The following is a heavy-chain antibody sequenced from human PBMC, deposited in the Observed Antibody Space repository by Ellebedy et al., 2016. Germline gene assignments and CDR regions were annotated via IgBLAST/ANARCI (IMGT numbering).Heavy chain of an antibody. J-gene: IGHJ3*01. V-gene: IGHV3-21*01. CDR2: IVFSGTAT. CDR3: VRGPYSSGHCDAFDV. Sequence: GESLKISXAASGFTFNIAGMTWVRQAPGKGLEWVATIVFSGTATYYSDSVKGRFTISRDNSKNTLYLQLNSLRDEEAAIYYCVRGPYSSGHCDAFDVWGRGTMVTVSS. CDR1: GFTFNIAG. D-gene: IGHD6-19*01.